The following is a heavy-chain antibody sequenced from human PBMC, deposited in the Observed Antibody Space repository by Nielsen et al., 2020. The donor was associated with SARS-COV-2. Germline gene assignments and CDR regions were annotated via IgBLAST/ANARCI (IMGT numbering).Heavy chain of an antibody. J-gene: IGHJ3*01. V-gene: IGHV3-7*01. D-gene: IGHD2-15*01. Sequence: GGYLRLSCAASGFTFSSLWMSWVRQVPGKGLEWVADINPDGSEKFYVDSVKGRFTISRDNAKNSMSLQMNSLRVEDTAVYYCARDWSRAADVWGQGTMVTVSS. CDR1: GFTFSSLW. CDR3: ARDWSRAADV. CDR2: INPDGSEK.